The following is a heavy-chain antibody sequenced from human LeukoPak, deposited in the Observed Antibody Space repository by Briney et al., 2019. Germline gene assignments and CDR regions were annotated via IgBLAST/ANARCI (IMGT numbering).Heavy chain of an antibody. Sequence: VASVKVSCKASGYPFTSYYIHWVRQAPGQGLEWMGIINPSGGSTTYAQKFQGRVTMTRDTLTSTVYMELSSLRFEDAAVYYCARGYYDIVPWGQGTLVTVSS. D-gene: IGHD3-9*01. CDR2: INPSGGST. CDR3: ARGYYDIVP. CDR1: GYPFTSYY. V-gene: IGHV1-46*01. J-gene: IGHJ5*02.